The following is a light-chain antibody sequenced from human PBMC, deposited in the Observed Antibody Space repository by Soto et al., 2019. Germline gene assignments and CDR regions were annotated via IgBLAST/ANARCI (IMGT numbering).Light chain of an antibody. Sequence: DIQMDNNPSTLPASVEDRITRTCRVSQSIDRWLAWYQQRPGKAPKILIYRASSLETGDPSRFSGSGSGTEFSLSISSIQPDDLARYNCQHYQRYGEFGQGTKVDI. CDR2: RAS. V-gene: IGKV1-5*01. CDR3: QHYQRYGE. J-gene: IGKJ1*01. CDR1: QSIDRW.